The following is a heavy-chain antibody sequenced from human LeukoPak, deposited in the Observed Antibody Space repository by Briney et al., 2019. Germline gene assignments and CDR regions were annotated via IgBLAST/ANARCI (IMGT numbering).Heavy chain of an antibody. CDR1: GGSISSYY. CDR3: ARLYSSGWYYFDY. Sequence: SETLSLTCTVSGGSISSYYWSWIRQPPGKGLEWIGYIYYSGSTNYNPSLKSRVTISVDTSKNQFSLKLSSVTAADTAAYYCARLYSSGWYYFDYWGQGTLVTVSS. D-gene: IGHD6-19*01. CDR2: IYYSGST. J-gene: IGHJ4*02. V-gene: IGHV4-59*01.